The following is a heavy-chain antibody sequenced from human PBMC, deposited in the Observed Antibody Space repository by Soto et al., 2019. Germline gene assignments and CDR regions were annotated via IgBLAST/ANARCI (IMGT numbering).Heavy chain of an antibody. CDR2: ISYDGSNK. CDR1: GFTFSSYG. Sequence: GGSLRLSCAASGFTFSSYGMHWVRQAPGKGLEWVAVISYDGSNKYYADSVKGRFTISRDNSKRTLYLQMNSLRAEDTAVYYCAKDFGEPMEYYYYGMDVWGQGTTATVSS. CDR3: AKDFGEPMEYYYYGMDV. J-gene: IGHJ6*02. D-gene: IGHD3-10*01. V-gene: IGHV3-30*18.